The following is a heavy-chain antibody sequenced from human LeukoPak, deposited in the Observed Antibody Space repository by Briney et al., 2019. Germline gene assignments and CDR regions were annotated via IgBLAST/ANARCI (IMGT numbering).Heavy chain of an antibody. V-gene: IGHV4-34*01. CDR3: ARGYCSSTSCYGFADY. D-gene: IGHD2-2*01. CDR2: INHSGST. CDR1: GGSFSGYY. Sequence: SETLSFTCAVYGGSFSGYYWSWIRQPPGKGLEWIGEINHSGSTNYNPPLKSRVTISVDTSKNQFSLKLSSVTAADTAVYYCARGYCSSTSCYGFADYWGQGTLVTVSS. J-gene: IGHJ4*02.